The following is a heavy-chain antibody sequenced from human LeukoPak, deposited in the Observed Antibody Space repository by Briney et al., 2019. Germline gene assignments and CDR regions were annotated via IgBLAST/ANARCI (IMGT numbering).Heavy chain of an antibody. V-gene: IGHV3-30*18. CDR2: ISYDGSNK. CDR1: GFTFSSYG. J-gene: IGHJ4*02. D-gene: IGHD1-26*01. Sequence: GGSLRLSCAASGFTFSSYGMHWVRQAPGKGLEWVAVISYDGSNKYYADSMKGRFTISRDNSKNTLYLQMNSLRVEDTAVYYCAKDGWELLFYFDYWGQGTLVTVSS. CDR3: AKDGWELLFYFDY.